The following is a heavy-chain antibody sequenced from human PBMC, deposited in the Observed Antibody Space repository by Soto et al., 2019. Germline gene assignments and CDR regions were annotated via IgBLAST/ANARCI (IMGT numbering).Heavy chain of an antibody. V-gene: IGHV4-31*03. CDR1: GGSISSGGYY. CDR3: ARRTGTTPYYYYYMDV. D-gene: IGHD1-7*01. J-gene: IGHJ6*03. Sequence: QVQLQESGPGLVKPSQTLSLTCTVSGGSISSGGYYWSWIRQHPGKGLEWIGYIYYSGSTYYNPSPKCRVTISVDTSKNQFSLKLSSVTAADTAVYYCARRTGTTPYYYYYMDVWGKGTTVTVSS. CDR2: IYYSGST.